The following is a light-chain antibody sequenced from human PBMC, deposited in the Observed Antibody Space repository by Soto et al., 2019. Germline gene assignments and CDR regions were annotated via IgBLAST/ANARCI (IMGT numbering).Light chain of an antibody. CDR3: QQYNNWPPMST. V-gene: IGKV3-15*01. CDR2: GTS. CDR1: HNVGRK. Sequence: EIVMTHSPDTLSVSPGDRATLSCTASHNVGRKVAGYQQRPGQAPRLLIHGTSTKAAEIPARFSGSVSLTEFTLSLNSPQPEDFVIYYCQQYNNWPPMSTFGQGTKLAMK. J-gene: IGKJ2*01.